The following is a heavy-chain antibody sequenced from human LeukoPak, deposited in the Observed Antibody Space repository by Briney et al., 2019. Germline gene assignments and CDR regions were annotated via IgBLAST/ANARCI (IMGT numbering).Heavy chain of an antibody. CDR2: IKQDGSEK. J-gene: IGHJ4*02. D-gene: IGHD3-22*01. CDR3: ARENTIVEFDY. V-gene: IGHV3-7*01. Sequence: GGSLRLSCAASGLTFSIHWMSWVRQAPGKGLEWVANIKQDGSEKYYVDSVKGRFTISRDNAKNSLYLQMNSLRAEDTAVYYCARENTIVEFDYWGQGTLVTVSS. CDR1: GLTFSIHW.